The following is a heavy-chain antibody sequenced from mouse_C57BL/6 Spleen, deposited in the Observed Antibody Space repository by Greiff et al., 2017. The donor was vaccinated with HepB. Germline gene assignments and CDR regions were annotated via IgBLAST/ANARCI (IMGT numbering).Heavy chain of an antibody. J-gene: IGHJ2*01. V-gene: IGHV1-59*01. Sequence: VQLQQPGAELVRPGTSVKLSCKASGYTFTSYWMHWVKQRPGQGLEWIGVIDPSDSYTNYNQKFKGKATLTVDTSSSTAYMQLSSLTSEDSAVYYCARSASQLYFDYWGQGTTLTVSS. CDR2: IDPSDSYT. CDR1: GYTFTSYW. CDR3: ARSASQLYFDY. D-gene: IGHD4-1*02.